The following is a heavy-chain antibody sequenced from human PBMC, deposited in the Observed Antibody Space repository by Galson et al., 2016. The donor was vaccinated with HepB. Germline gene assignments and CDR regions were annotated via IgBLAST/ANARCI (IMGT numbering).Heavy chain of an antibody. CDR3: ATSRGGFGETEPSY. CDR2: MNPNSGNT. Sequence: SVKVSCKASGYTFTSYDISWVRQATGQGLEFMGWMNPNSGNTYYTEKFQGRVTMTRDTSISTAYMELSSLRSDDTAVYYCATSRGGFGETEPSYWGQGSLVTVSS. J-gene: IGHJ4*02. V-gene: IGHV1-8*01. D-gene: IGHD3-10*01. CDR1: GYTFTSYD.